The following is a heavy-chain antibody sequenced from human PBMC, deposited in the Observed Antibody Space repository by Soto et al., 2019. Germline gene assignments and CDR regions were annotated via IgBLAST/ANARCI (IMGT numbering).Heavy chain of an antibody. Sequence: SETLSLTCRVFGGSVGTGAYYWSWIRQPPGKGLEWIGYTLYSGRPNYNPSLQSLQSRVTISVDTSRNQFSLRLTSVTAVDTALYYCARHDYYHRTFDIWGQGTLVTVSS. CDR1: GGSVGTGAYY. J-gene: IGHJ3*02. CDR2: TLYSGRP. D-gene: IGHD3-22*01. CDR3: ARHDYYHRTFDI. V-gene: IGHV4-61*08.